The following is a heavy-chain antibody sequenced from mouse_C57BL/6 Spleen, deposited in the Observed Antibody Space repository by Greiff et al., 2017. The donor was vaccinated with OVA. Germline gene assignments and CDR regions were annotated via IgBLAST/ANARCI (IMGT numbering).Heavy chain of an antibody. V-gene: IGHV6-6*01. D-gene: IGHD1-1*01. Sequence: EVQLQESGGGLVQPGGSMKLSCAASGFTFSDAWMDWVRQSPEKGLEWVAEIRHKANNHATYYAESVKGRFTISRDDSKSSVYLQMNSLRTEDTGIYYCTRRFIRYWYFDVWGTGTTVTVSS. CDR3: TRRFIRYWYFDV. CDR1: GFTFSDAW. J-gene: IGHJ1*03. CDR2: IRHKANNHAT.